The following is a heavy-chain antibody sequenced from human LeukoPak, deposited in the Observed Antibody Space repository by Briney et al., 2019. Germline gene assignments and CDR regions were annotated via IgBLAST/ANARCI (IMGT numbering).Heavy chain of an antibody. CDR1: GYSISSGYY. CDR3: ASKKYYYDSGGYYYYFDY. V-gene: IGHV4-38-2*02. J-gene: IGHJ4*02. CDR2: IYHSGST. D-gene: IGHD3-22*01. Sequence: SETLSLTCTVSGYSISSGYYWGWIRQPPGKGLEWIGSIYHSGSTYYNPSLKSRVTISVDTSKNQFSLKLSSVTAADTAVYYCASKKYYYDSGGYYYYFDYWGQGTLVTVSS.